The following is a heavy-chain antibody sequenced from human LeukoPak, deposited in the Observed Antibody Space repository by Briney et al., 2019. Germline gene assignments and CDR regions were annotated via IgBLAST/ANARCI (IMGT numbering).Heavy chain of an antibody. D-gene: IGHD3-9*01. CDR2: IYSSGSS. J-gene: IGHJ4*02. CDR3: VRLSADILTGFFEQ. V-gene: IGHV4-4*07. Sequence: SETLSLTCTVSAGSVSRDWCSWIRQPAGKGLEWIGRIYSSGSSNYNFALESRVTISVDKLKNQFSLKLRSVTAADTAVYYCVRLSADILTGFFEQWGQGTLVTVSS. CDR1: AGSVSRDW.